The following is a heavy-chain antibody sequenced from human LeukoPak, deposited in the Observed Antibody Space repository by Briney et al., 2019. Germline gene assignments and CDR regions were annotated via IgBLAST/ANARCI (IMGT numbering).Heavy chain of an antibody. CDR2: MNGEGTTI. Sequence: GGSLRLSCATSGLTFGTTWMHWVRQAPGKGLMWVSRMNGEGTTIDYADSVKGRFTVSRDYAKNTLFLQMNNLRTKDTALYFCATARNFRFEYWGQGSLVIVSA. CDR1: GLTFGTTW. J-gene: IGHJ4*02. D-gene: IGHD1-7*01. CDR3: ATARNFRFEY. V-gene: IGHV3-74*01.